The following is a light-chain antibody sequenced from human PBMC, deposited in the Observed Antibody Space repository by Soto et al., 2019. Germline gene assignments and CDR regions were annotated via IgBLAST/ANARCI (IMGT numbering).Light chain of an antibody. CDR3: HQYATSPRT. J-gene: IGKJ1*01. CDR1: QSISSY. Sequence: EFVLTQSTDTLSLPPGERATLSCRASQSISSYLAWYQQKPGLAPGLLIYGASSRATGIPDGFSGSGSGTDFNLTVNRLAPEDFAVYYCHQYATSPRTFGQGTKVDI. V-gene: IGKV3-20*01. CDR2: GAS.